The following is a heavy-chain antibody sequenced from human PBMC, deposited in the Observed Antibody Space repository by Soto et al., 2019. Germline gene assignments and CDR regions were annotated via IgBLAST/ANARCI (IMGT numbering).Heavy chain of an antibody. CDR1: GVTVIGND. CDR3: AREGNLGGYSYGWHYYFAMDV. Sequence: GRSLRLSWAASGVTVIGNDMRWVRQAPGKGLEWVSVIYRGGSTYYGDSVKGRLTISRDNSRNTLYLKMNSLRAEDTAVYYCAREGNLGGYSYGWHYYFAMDVWGPGTTVTVSS. V-gene: IGHV3-53*01. D-gene: IGHD5-18*01. J-gene: IGHJ6*02. CDR2: IYRGGST.